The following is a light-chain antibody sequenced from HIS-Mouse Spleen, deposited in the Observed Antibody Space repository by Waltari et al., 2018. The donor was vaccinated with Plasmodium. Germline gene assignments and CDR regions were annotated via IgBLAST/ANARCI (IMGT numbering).Light chain of an antibody. V-gene: IGLV3-16*01. Sequence: SYELTQPPSVSVSLGQMARITCSGEALPKKYAYWYQQKPGQFPVLVIYKDSERPSGIPGRVSGASSGTIVTWTSSGGQAEDEADYYCLSADSSGTYWVFGGVTKLTVL. CDR3: LSADSSGTYWV. CDR1: ALPKKY. J-gene: IGLJ3*02. CDR2: KDS.